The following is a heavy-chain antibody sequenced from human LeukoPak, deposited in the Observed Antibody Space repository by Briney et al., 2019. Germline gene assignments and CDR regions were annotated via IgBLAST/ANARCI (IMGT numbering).Heavy chain of an antibody. CDR1: GYTLTELS. Sequence: ASVKVSCKVSGYTLTELSMHWVRQAPGKGLEWMGWMNPNSGNTGYAQKFQGRVTMTRNTSISTAYMELSSLRSEDTAVYYCARVLKQLVRFWGQGTLVTVSS. J-gene: IGHJ4*02. CDR3: ARVLKQLVRF. V-gene: IGHV1-8*01. CDR2: MNPNSGNT. D-gene: IGHD6-13*01.